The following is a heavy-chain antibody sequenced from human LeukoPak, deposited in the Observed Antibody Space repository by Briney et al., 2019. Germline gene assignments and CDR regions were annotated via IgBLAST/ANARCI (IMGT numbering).Heavy chain of an antibody. V-gene: IGHV3-21*01. D-gene: IGHD3-22*01. CDR1: GFTVSNCG. CDR3: ARDPDLGTYYYDSSGVFDY. CDR2: ISEGGT. Sequence: KPGGSLRLSCAASGFTVSNCGLSSVRQAPGKGQEGVSPISEGGTYYADSVKGRFTISRDNAKNSLYLQMNSLRDEDTAVYYCARDPDLGTYYYDSSGVFDYWGQGTLVTVSS. J-gene: IGHJ4*02.